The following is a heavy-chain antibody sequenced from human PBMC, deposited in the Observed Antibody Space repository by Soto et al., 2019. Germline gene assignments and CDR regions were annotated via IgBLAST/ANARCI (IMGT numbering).Heavy chain of an antibody. CDR2: IYWDDDK. V-gene: IGHV2-5*02. CDR3: AHTVGLVVVTSEDEYFQH. CDR1: GFSLSTSGVG. D-gene: IGHD2-15*01. Sequence: SGPTLVNPTQALTLTCTFSGFSLSTSGVGVGWIRQPPGKALEWLAVIYWDDDKGYSPSLKNRLTITKDTSKNQVVLTMTNMDPVDTATYYCAHTVGLVVVTSEDEYFQHWGQGTQVTVSS. J-gene: IGHJ1*01.